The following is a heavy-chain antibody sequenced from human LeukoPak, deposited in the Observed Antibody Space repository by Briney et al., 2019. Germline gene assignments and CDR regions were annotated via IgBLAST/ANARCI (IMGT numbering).Heavy chain of an antibody. J-gene: IGHJ4*02. Sequence: ASVKVSCKASGYTFTSYYLHWVRQAPGQGLEWMGIINPSGGSTSYAQKFQGRVTMTRDTSTSTVYMELSSLRSEDTAVYYCARGPIGYYDFWSGYPDYWGQRTLVTVSS. CDR2: INPSGGST. D-gene: IGHD3-3*01. CDR1: GYTFTSYY. V-gene: IGHV1-46*01. CDR3: ARGPIGYYDFWSGYPDY.